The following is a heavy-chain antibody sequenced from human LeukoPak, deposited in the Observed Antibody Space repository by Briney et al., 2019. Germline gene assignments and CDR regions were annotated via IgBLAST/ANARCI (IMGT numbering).Heavy chain of an antibody. CDR3: ARHDRYWNDGDY. V-gene: IGHV5-10-1*01. J-gene: IGHJ4*02. CDR1: GYSFSSYW. Sequence: GESLKISCKGSGYSFSSYWINWVRQMPGKGLEWMGRIDPSDSYTNYNPSFQGHVTISADKSISTAYLQWSSLMASDTAMYYCARHDRYWNDGDYWGQGTLVTVSS. D-gene: IGHD1-1*01. CDR2: IDPSDSYT.